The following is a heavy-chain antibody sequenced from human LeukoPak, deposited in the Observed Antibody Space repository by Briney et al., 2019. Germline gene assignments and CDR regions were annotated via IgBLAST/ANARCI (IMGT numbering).Heavy chain of an antibody. D-gene: IGHD4-23*01. J-gene: IGHJ4*02. Sequence: ASVKVSCKASGYTFTAYYMHWVRQAPGQGLEWMGWINPNSGGTNYAQKFQGRVTMTRDTSISTAYMELSRLRSDDTAVYYCARDGGYGGTHFDYWGQGTLVTVSS. CDR2: INPNSGGT. CDR1: GYTFTAYY. CDR3: ARDGGYGGTHFDY. V-gene: IGHV1-2*02.